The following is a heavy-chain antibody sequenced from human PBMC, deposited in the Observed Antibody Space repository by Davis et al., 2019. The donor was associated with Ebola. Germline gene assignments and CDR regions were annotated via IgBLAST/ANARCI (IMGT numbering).Heavy chain of an antibody. CDR3: ARDSAAVTTFGSLSDY. Sequence: ASVKVSCKASGYTFTSYDINWVRQATGRGLEWMGWMNPNSGNTGYAQKFQGRVTMTRNTSISTAYMELRSLRSDDTAVYYCARDSAAVTTFGSLSDYWGQGTLVTVSS. J-gene: IGHJ4*02. CDR1: GYTFTSYD. V-gene: IGHV1-8*01. D-gene: IGHD3-16*01. CDR2: MNPNSGNT.